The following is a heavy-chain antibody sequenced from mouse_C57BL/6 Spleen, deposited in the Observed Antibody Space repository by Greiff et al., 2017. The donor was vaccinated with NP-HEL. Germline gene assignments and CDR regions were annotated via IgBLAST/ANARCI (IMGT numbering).Heavy chain of an antibody. D-gene: IGHD1-1*01. CDR1: GYSFTDYN. V-gene: IGHV1-39*01. CDR2: INPNYGTT. J-gene: IGHJ1*03. CDR3: ARRGTTVRADFDV. Sequence: EVQLQQSGPELVKPGASVKISCKASGYSFTDYNMNWVKQSNGKSLEWIGVINPNYGTTSYNKKFKGKATLTVDQSSSNDYMQLNSLTSEDSAVYYCARRGTTVRADFDVWGTGTTVTVSS.